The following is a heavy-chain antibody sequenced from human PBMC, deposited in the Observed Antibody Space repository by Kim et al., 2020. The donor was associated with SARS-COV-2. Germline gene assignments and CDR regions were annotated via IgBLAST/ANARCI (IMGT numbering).Heavy chain of an antibody. D-gene: IGHD5-18*01. CDR3: ASITARLGYSLSY. Sequence: YTPSLKSRVTISVDKSKNQFSLKLSSVTAADTAVYYCASITARLGYSLSYWGQGTLVTVSS. V-gene: IGHV4-4*02. J-gene: IGHJ4*02.